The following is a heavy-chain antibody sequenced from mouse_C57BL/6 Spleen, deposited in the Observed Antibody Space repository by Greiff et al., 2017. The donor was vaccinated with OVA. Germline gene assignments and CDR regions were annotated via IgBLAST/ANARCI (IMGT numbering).Heavy chain of an antibody. J-gene: IGHJ1*03. CDR2: IYPSDSET. CDR3: ARSDYGNSHWYFDV. Sequence: QVQLQQPGAELVRPGSSVKLSCKASGYTFTSYWMDWVKQRPGQGLEWIGNIYPSDSETHYNQQFKDKATLTVDKSSSTAYMQRSSLTSEDSAVYYCARSDYGNSHWYFDVWGTGTTVTVSS. CDR1: GYTFTSYW. V-gene: IGHV1-61*01. D-gene: IGHD2-1*01.